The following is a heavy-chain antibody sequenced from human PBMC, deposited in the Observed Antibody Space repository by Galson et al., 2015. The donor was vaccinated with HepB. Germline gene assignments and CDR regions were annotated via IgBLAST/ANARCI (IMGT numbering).Heavy chain of an antibody. Sequence: SLRLSCAASGFTFSSYAMSWVRQAPGKGLEWVSAISGSGGSTYYADSVKGRFTISRDNSKNTLYLQMNSLRAEDTAVYYCAKRFTEGYDFWSAQGGFDYWGQGTLVTVSS. D-gene: IGHD3-3*01. V-gene: IGHV3-23*01. CDR1: GFTFSSYA. CDR2: ISGSGGST. CDR3: AKRFTEGYDFWSAQGGFDY. J-gene: IGHJ4*02.